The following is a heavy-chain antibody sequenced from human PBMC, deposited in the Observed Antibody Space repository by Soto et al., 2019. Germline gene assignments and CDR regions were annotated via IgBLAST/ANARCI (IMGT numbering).Heavy chain of an antibody. CDR3: AREDIVANYYGMDV. CDR1: GGSFSGYY. V-gene: IGHV4-34*01. D-gene: IGHD2-15*01. J-gene: IGHJ6*02. Sequence: SETLSLTCAVYGGSFSGYYWSWIRQPSGKGLEWIGEINHSGSTNYNPSLKSRVTISVDTSKNQFSLKLSSVTAADTAVYYCAREDIVANYYGMDVWGQGTTVTVSS. CDR2: INHSGST.